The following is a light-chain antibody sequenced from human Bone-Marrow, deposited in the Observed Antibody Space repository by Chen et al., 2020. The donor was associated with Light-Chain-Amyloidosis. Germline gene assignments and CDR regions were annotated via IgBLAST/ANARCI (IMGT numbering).Light chain of an antibody. V-gene: IGLV3-21*02. CDR2: DDS. CDR3: QVWDRSSDRPV. Sequence: SYVLTQPSSVSVAPGQTATIACAGNNIGSTSVHWYQRTPGQAPLLVVYDDSDRPSGIPERLSGSNSGNTATLTISRVEAGDEADYYCQVWDRSSDRPVFGGGTKLTVL. J-gene: IGLJ3*02. CDR1: NIGSTS.